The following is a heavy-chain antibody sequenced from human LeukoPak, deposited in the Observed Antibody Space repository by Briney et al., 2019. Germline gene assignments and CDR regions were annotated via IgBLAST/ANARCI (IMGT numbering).Heavy chain of an antibody. CDR3: ARDSSSYYYYYYMDV. D-gene: IGHD6-6*01. V-gene: IGHV3-74*01. J-gene: IGHJ6*03. CDR2: INSDGSST. Sequence: PGGSLRLSCAASGFTFSSYWMHWVRQAPAKGLVWVSRINSDGSSTSYADSVKGRFTISRDNAKNTLYLQMNSLRAEDTAVYYCARDSSSYYYYYYMDVWGKGTTVTVSS. CDR1: GFTFSSYW.